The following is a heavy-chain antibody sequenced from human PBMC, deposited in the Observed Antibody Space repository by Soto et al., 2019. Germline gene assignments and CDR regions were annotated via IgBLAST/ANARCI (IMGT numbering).Heavy chain of an antibody. CDR3: AKGLNMVRGVFFDY. J-gene: IGHJ4*02. V-gene: IGHV3-30*04. Sequence: GGSLRLSCSASGFTFSSYAIHWVRQAPGKGLEWVAGITYNGRNQYYADSVKGRFTISRDNSKNTLYLQMNSLRAEDTAVYYCAKGLNMVRGVFFDYWGQGTLVTVSS. CDR2: ITYNGRNQ. D-gene: IGHD3-10*01. CDR1: GFTFSSYA.